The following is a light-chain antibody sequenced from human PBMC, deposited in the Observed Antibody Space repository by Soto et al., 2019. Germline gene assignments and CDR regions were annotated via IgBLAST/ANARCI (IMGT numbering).Light chain of an antibody. CDR3: CSYAGTYTGV. V-gene: IGLV2-11*01. Sequence: QSALTQPRSVSGSPGQSVTISCTGTGSNVGAYNYVSWYQQHPGKAPKLMIYDVNKRPSGVHDRFSGSKSDNTASLTISGLQADDEADYFCCSYAGTYTGVFGGGTKLTVL. CDR1: GSNVGAYNY. J-gene: IGLJ3*02. CDR2: DVN.